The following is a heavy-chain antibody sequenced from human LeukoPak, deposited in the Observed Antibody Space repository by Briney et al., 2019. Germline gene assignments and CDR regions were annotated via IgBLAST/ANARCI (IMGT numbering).Heavy chain of an antibody. Sequence: SGPTLVNPTQTLTLTCTFSGFSLSTSGVGVGWIRQPSGKALEWLALIFWNDDKRYSPSLKSRLTITKDTSKNQVVLTMANMDPVDTGTYYCAHGTIAAGADNWGQGTLVTVSS. D-gene: IGHD6-13*01. J-gene: IGHJ4*02. CDR3: AHGTIAAGADN. CDR1: GFSLSTSGVG. CDR2: IFWNDDK. V-gene: IGHV2-5*01.